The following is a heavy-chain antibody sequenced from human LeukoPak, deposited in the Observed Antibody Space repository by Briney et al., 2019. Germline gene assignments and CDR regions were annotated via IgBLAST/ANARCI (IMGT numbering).Heavy chain of an antibody. CDR2: ISNDGSNK. CDR1: GFTFSSYA. Sequence: GGSLRLSCAASGFTFSSYAMHWVRQAPGKGLEWVAVISNDGSNKYYADSVKGRFTISRDNSKNTLYLQMNSLRAEDTAVYYCARQGRYSGYDYYLGSYYFDYWGQGTLVTVSS. J-gene: IGHJ4*02. V-gene: IGHV3-30*04. CDR3: ARQGRYSGYDYYLGSYYFDY. D-gene: IGHD5-12*01.